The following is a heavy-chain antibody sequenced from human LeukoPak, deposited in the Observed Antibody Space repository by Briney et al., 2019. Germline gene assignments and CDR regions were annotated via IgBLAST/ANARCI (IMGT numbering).Heavy chain of an antibody. CDR1: GFTFTRFA. Sequence: SVEVSCEASGFTFTRFAVQWVPQARGQRLEWIGYIVVGSGNTHYAQKLQERVTNTRDMSTSTAYMELSSLRSEDTAVYYCAATTMNVAASGAFDIWGQGTMVTVSS. CDR3: AATTMNVAASGAFDI. CDR2: IVVGSGNT. J-gene: IGHJ3*02. D-gene: IGHD3-10*01. V-gene: IGHV1-58*01.